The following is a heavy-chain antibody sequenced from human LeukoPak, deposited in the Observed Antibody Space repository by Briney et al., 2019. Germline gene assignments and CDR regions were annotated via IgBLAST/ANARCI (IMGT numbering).Heavy chain of an antibody. D-gene: IGHD3-10*01. V-gene: IGHV3-30*02. CDR3: ANYYGSGNHYYYDYYMDV. Sequence: GSLRLSCAASGFTFSSYGMHWVRQAPGKGLEGVAFIRYYGSNKYYADSVKGRLTITRDKSKNTLYLQMNSLRAEDTAVYYCANYYGSGNHYYYDYYMDVWGKGTTVTVSS. J-gene: IGHJ6*03. CDR1: GFTFSSYG. CDR2: IRYYGSNK.